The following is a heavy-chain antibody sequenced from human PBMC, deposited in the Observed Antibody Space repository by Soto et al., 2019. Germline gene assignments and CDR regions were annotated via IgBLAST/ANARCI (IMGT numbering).Heavy chain of an antibody. V-gene: IGHV3-30*04. CDR2: ISYDGKEK. Sequence: QVQLVESGGGVVQPGGSLRLSCATSGFLFSGYAMHWVRQTPGKGLEWVAVISYDGKEKYYADSAEGRFTISRQSSGVTLYLPMSSLRVEDTAVYYCARGRGLAARPQHLDHWGQGTLVTVSS. CDR3: ARGRGLAARPQHLDH. CDR1: GFLFSGYA. D-gene: IGHD6-6*01. J-gene: IGHJ4*02.